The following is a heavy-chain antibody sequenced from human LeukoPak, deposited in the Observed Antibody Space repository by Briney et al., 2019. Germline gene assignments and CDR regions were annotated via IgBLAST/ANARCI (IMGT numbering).Heavy chain of an antibody. Sequence: ASVKVSCKASGGTFSSYAISWVRQAPGQGLEWMGWMNPNSGNTGYAQKFQGRVTMTRNTSISTAYMELSSLRSEDTAVYYCARGTEIMVRGVIIPYYYYGMDVWGQGTTVTVSS. CDR1: GGTFSSYA. J-gene: IGHJ6*02. CDR3: ARGTEIMVRGVIIPYYYYGMDV. V-gene: IGHV1-8*02. D-gene: IGHD3-10*01. CDR2: MNPNSGNT.